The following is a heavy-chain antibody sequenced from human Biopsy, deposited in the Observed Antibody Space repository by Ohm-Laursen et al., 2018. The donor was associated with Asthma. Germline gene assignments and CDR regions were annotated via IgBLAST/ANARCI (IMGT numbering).Heavy chain of an antibody. Sequence: SLRLSCTASGFTFGTYAMHWVRQAPGKGLEWVAVMSYEGSTEYYPDSVKGRFTISRDNSKNTLYLQMNSLRAEDTAVYYCARDIVATMIGYYYYGMDVWGQGTTVTVSS. CDR1: GFTFGTYA. V-gene: IGHV3-30-3*01. CDR3: ARDIVATMIGYYYYGMDV. CDR2: MSYEGSTE. J-gene: IGHJ6*02. D-gene: IGHD5-12*01.